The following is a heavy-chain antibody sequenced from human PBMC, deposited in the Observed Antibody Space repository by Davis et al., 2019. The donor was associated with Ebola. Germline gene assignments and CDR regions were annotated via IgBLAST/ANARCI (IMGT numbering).Heavy chain of an antibody. CDR3: ARDLIEVVSAAPLNWFDP. Sequence: VSVKVSCKASGYTFTAYNLHWVRQAPGQGLEWMGRINPNSGGTKYAQKFQGRVTMTRDTSISTVYLELSSLRSDDTALYYCARDLIEVVSAAPLNWFDPWGQGTLVTVSS. V-gene: IGHV1-2*06. CDR2: INPNSGGT. J-gene: IGHJ5*02. CDR1: GYTFTAYN. D-gene: IGHD2-2*01.